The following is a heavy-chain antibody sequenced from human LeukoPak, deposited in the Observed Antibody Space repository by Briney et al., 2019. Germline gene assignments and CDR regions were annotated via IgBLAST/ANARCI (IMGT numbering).Heavy chain of an antibody. V-gene: IGHV3-23*01. CDR2: ISDSGGST. CDR3: AKGSSNWRDYYYFDY. CDR1: GFTFSSYA. J-gene: IGHJ4*02. Sequence: GGSLRLSCAASGFTFSSYAVSWVRQAPGKGLAWVSAISDSGGSTQYADSVKGRFTISRDNSKNTLHLQMNSLRAEDTAVYYCAKGSSNWRDYYYFDYWGQGTLVTVSS. D-gene: IGHD6-13*01.